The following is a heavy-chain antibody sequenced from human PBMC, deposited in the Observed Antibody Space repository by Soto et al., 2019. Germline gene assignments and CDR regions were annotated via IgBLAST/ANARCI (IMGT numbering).Heavy chain of an antibody. J-gene: IGHJ3*02. CDR2: IGWNSGTI. CDR3: AKDIGAASAGTFFGFNI. V-gene: IGHV3-9*01. Sequence: SGGSLRLSCAASGFTFKDYAMHWVRQAPGKGLEWVSGIGWNSGTIDHADSVKGRFTISRDNAKNSLYLQMNSLRAEDTAFYYCAKDIGAASAGTFFGFNIWGQGTMVTVSS. CDR1: GFTFKDYA. D-gene: IGHD6-13*01.